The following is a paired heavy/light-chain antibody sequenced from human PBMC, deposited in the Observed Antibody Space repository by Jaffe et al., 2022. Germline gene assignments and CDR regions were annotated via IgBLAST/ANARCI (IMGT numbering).Heavy chain of an antibody. V-gene: IGHV3-30*18. CDR3: AKEIYGDYGRDVGAFDI. CDR1: GFTFSSYG. CDR2: ISYDGSNK. Sequence: QVQLVESGGGVVQPGRSLRLSCAASGFTFSSYGMHWVRQAPGKGLEWVAVISYDGSNKYYADSVKGRFTISRDNSKNTLYLQMNSLRAEDTAVYYCAKEIYGDYGRDVGAFDIWGQGTMVTVSS. J-gene: IGHJ3*02. D-gene: IGHD4-17*01.
Light chain of an antibody. Sequence: QSALTQPPSASGSPGQSVTISCTGTSSDVGGYNYVSWYQQHPGKAPKLMIYEVSKRPSGVPDRFSGSKSGNTASLTVSGLQAEDEADYYCSSYAGSNTPYVFGTGTKVTVL. CDR1: SSDVGGYNY. CDR2: EVS. CDR3: SSYAGSNTPYV. V-gene: IGLV2-8*01. J-gene: IGLJ1*01.